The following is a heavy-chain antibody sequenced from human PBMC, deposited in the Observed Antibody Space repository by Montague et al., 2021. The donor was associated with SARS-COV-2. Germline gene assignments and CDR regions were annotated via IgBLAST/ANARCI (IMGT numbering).Heavy chain of an antibody. J-gene: IGHJ4*02. CDR1: GVSVTDYY. D-gene: IGHD3/OR15-3a*01. Sequence: SETLSLTCTVSGVSVTDYYWSWFRQLPGKGLEWVGDVLYNKGTNYNPPLMSRVAIFVDTSKKQFSLRLTSVTAADTAFNYCVRHPHYDGWNGPPDFWDQGTLVTVSS. CDR2: VLYNKGT. CDR3: VRHPHYDGWNGPPDF. V-gene: IGHV4-59*08.